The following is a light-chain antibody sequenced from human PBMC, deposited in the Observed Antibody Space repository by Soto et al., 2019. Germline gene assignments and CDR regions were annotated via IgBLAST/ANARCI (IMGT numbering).Light chain of an antibody. CDR2: GAS. CDR3: QQYNNWPPLT. Sequence: EIVMTQSPATLSVSPGERATLSCRASQSVSSNLAWYQQKPGQAPRLLIYGASTRSPGIPARCSGSGSGTEFTLPISSLQSEDFAVYYCQQYNNWPPLTFGGGTKVEIK. J-gene: IGKJ4*01. CDR1: QSVSSN. V-gene: IGKV3-15*01.